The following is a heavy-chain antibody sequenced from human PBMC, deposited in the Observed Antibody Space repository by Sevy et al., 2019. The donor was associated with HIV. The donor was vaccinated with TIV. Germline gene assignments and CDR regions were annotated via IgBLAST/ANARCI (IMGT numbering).Heavy chain of an antibody. J-gene: IGHJ4*02. D-gene: IGHD2-2*01. V-gene: IGHV3-48*01. Sequence: GGSLRLSCAASGFTFSSYSMNWVRQAPGKGLEWVSYISSSSSTIYYAHSVKGRFTISRDNAKNSLYLQMNSLRAEDTAVYYCAGDDIVVVPAAIGYWGQGTLVTVSS. CDR3: AGDDIVVVPAAIGY. CDR1: GFTFSSYS. CDR2: ISSSSSTI.